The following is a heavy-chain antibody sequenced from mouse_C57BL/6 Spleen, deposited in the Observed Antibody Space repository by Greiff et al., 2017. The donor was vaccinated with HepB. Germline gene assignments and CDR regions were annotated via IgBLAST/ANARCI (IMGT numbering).Heavy chain of an antibody. Sequence: EVQRVESGGGLVKPGGSLKLSCAASGFTFSDYGMHWVRQAPEKGLEWVAYISSGSSTIYYADTVKGRFTISRDNAKNTLFLQMTSLRSEDTAMYYCARGDGYDYYAMDYWGQGTSVTVSS. CDR1: GFTFSDYG. CDR3: ARGDGYDYYAMDY. CDR2: ISSGSSTI. D-gene: IGHD2-2*01. V-gene: IGHV5-17*01. J-gene: IGHJ4*01.